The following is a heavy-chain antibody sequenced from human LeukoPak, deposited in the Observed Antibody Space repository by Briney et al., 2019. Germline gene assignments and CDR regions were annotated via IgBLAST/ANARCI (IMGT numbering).Heavy chain of an antibody. CDR2: ISGSGSST. CDR3: AQGIAVSGLPGKPGRPAPAS. CDR1: GFTFTTSG. J-gene: IGHJ5*02. Sequence: QAGGSLRLSCAASGFTFTTSGMIWVRQAPGKGLEWVSLISGSGSSTYYADSVEGRFTISRDNSKNTLYLQMDSLRADDTAVYYCAQGIAVSGLPGKPGRPAPASWGQGTLVIVSS. D-gene: IGHD6-19*01. V-gene: IGHV3-23*01.